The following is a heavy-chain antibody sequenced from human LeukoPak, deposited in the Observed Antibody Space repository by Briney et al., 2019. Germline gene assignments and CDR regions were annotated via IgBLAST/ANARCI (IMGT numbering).Heavy chain of an antibody. Sequence: GGSLRLSCAASGFTFSSYAMYWVRQTPAKGLEYVSAISNTGGSTYYATSVDDRFTLSRDNSKTKVYLQMRSLPPADMGVYYCARGRVLLNYFDSWGQGTLVTVSS. J-gene: IGHJ4*02. CDR3: ARGRVLLNYFDS. V-gene: IGHV3-64*01. CDR1: GFTFSSYA. CDR2: ISNTGGST.